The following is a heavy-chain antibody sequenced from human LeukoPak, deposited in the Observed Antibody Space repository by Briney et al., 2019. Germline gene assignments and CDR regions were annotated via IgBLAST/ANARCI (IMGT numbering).Heavy chain of an antibody. V-gene: IGHV1-24*01. Sequence: GASVKVSFKVSGYTLTELSMHWVRPAPGKGLARMGGFDPEDGETINAQKFQGRVTMTEDTSADTAYMELSRLRSEDTAVNYCATDGLFNLGVEHWGQGTLVTVSS. CDR2: FDPEDGET. CDR1: GYTLTELS. J-gene: IGHJ1*01. D-gene: IGHD1-1*01. CDR3: ATDGLFNLGVEH.